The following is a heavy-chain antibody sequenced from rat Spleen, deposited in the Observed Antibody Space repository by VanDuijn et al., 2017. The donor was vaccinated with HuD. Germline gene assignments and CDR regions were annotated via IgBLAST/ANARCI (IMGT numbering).Heavy chain of an antibody. V-gene: IGHV5-29*01. J-gene: IGHJ4*01. CDR3: TREGNTPYVMDA. D-gene: IGHD1-4*01. Sequence: EVQLVESGGGLVQPGRSLKLSCAASGFTFSNYGMAWVRQAPTKGLEWVATISSEGRSSYYRDSVKGRFTISRDSAKSTLYLQMNSLRSEDTATYYCTREGNTPYVMDAWGQGASVTVSS. CDR2: ISSEGRSS. CDR1: GFTFSNYG.